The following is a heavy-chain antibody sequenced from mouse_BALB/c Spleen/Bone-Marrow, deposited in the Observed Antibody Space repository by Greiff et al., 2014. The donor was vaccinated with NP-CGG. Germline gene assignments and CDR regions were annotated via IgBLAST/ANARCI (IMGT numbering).Heavy chain of an antibody. CDR3: ARFYGYDGTDY. J-gene: IGHJ4*01. CDR2: IYPGDGDT. V-gene: IGHV1-87*01. CDR1: GYTFTSYW. D-gene: IGHD2-2*01. Sequence: QVQLKESGAELARPGASVKLSCKASGYTFTSYWMQWVKQRPGQGLEWIGAIYPGDGDTRYTQKFKGKATLTADKSSSTAYMQLSSLASEDSAVYYCARFYGYDGTDYWGQGTSVTVSS.